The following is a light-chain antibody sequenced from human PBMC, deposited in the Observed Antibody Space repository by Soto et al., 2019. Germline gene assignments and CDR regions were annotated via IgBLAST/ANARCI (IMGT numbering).Light chain of an antibody. CDR3: SSYTSSSTLDVV. CDR1: SSDVGGYNY. J-gene: IGLJ2*01. V-gene: IGLV2-14*01. CDR2: DVS. Sequence: QSALTQPASVSGSPGQSITISCTGTSSDVGGYNYVSWYQPHPGKAPKLMIYDVSNRPSGVSNRFSGSKSSNTASLTISGRQAEDEADYYCSSYTSSSTLDVVFGGGTKLTVL.